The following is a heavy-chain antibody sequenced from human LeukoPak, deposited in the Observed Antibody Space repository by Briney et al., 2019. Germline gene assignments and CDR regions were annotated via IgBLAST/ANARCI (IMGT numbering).Heavy chain of an antibody. CDR1: GFSFSSYG. V-gene: IGHV3-30*02. CDR2: IRFDGSIK. CDR3: AELGITMIGGV. D-gene: IGHD3-10*02. J-gene: IGHJ6*04. Sequence: GGSLRLSCAASGFSFSSYGIHWVRQAPGKGLEWVTFIRFDGSIKFYADSVKGRFTISRDNSKNTLYLQMNSLRAEDTAVYYCAELGITMIGGVWGKGTTVTISS.